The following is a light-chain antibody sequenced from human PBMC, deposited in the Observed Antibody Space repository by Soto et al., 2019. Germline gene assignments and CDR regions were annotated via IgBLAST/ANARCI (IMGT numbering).Light chain of an antibody. Sequence: EIVMTQSPATQSVSPGESVTLSCRASQSVSSDLAWYQQKPGQAPRLLIYDASTRATGIPVRFSGSGSGTEFTLTISSLQSEDFAVYYCQQYITLYTFGQGTKLEIK. CDR1: QSVSSD. CDR2: DAS. V-gene: IGKV3-15*01. CDR3: QQYITLYT. J-gene: IGKJ2*01.